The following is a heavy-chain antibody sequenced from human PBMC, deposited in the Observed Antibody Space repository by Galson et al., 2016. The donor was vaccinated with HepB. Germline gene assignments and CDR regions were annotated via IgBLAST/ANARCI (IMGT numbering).Heavy chain of an antibody. CDR1: GFTFSNYP. D-gene: IGHD4-23*01. CDR2: IAARSDGS. V-gene: IGHV3-23*01. Sequence: SLRLSCAASGFTFSNYPMNWVRQAPGKGLQWVSTIAARSDGSYYEDSGRGRFTISRDNSKNTLSLQMNNLGVEDTALYFCVRDNFADYWGQGTLVTVSS. CDR3: VRDNFADY. J-gene: IGHJ4*02.